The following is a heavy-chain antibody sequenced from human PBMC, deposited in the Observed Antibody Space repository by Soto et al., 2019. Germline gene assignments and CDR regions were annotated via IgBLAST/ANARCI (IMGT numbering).Heavy chain of an antibody. J-gene: IGHJ4*02. CDR3: ARDQRSIAAAGNFDY. Sequence: ASVKVSCKASGYTFTSYYMHWVRQAPGQGLEWMGIINPSGGSTSYAQKFQGRVTMTRDASTSTVYMDLSSLRSEDTAVYYCARDQRSIAAAGNFDYWGPGTLVTVSS. D-gene: IGHD6-13*01. CDR2: INPSGGST. V-gene: IGHV1-46*01. CDR1: GYTFTSYY.